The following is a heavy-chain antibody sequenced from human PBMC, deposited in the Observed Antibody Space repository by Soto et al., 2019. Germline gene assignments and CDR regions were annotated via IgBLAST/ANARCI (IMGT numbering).Heavy chain of an antibody. Sequence: QVQLVQSGAEVKKPGSSVKVSCKASGGTFSSYTISWVRQAPGRGLEWMGRIIPILGIANYAQKFQGRVTITADKSTSTAYMELSSLRSEDTAVYYCAGVATTHYNWFDPWGQGTLVTVSS. J-gene: IGHJ5*02. CDR1: GGTFSSYT. V-gene: IGHV1-69*02. D-gene: IGHD5-12*01. CDR2: IIPILGIA. CDR3: AGVATTHYNWFDP.